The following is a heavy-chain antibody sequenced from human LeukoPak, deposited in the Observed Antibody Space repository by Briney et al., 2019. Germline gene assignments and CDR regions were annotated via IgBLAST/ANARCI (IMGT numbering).Heavy chain of an antibody. CDR2: ICGSGGST. J-gene: IGHJ4*02. V-gene: IGHV3-23*01. CDR3: AKGFTVTTYGWGVDY. Sequence: GGSLRLSCAASAFTFSNYAMSWVRQAPGKGLGWGSGICGSGGSTYYADSEKGPFTISRDNSKNTLYLQNRSLRAEDTAVYYSAKGFTVTTYGWGVDYWGQGTLVTVSS. CDR1: AFTFSNYA. D-gene: IGHD4-17*01.